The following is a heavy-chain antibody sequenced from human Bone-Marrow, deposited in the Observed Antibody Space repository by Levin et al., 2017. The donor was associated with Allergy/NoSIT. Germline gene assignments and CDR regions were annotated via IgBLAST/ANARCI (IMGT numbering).Heavy chain of an antibody. V-gene: IGHV3-33*01. J-gene: IGHJ6*02. CDR1: GFTFSSYG. D-gene: IGHD2-2*01. Sequence: GGSLRLSCAASGFTFSSYGMHWVRQAPGKGLEWVAVIWYDGSNKYYADSVKGRFTISRDNSKNTLYLQMNSLRAEDTAVYYCARGGPATCSSTSCYEKYYYYGMDVWGQGTTVTVSS. CDR2: IWYDGSNK. CDR3: ARGGPATCSSTSCYEKYYYYGMDV.